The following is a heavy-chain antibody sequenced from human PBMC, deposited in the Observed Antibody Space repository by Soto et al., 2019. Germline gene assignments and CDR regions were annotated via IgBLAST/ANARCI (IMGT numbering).Heavy chain of an antibody. J-gene: IGHJ6*02. V-gene: IGHV1-18*01. CDR2: VSGYNGNT. Sequence: ASMKVSCKSSGYTLITYGISWVRQAPGHGLEWMGWVSGYNGNTNYAQNLQARVTMSTDTSTNTAYMDLRSLGSDDTAVYYCARVAGFGEDGYYYYGMDVWGQGTTVTVSS. D-gene: IGHD3-10*01. CDR3: ARVAGFGEDGYYYYGMDV. CDR1: GYTLITYG.